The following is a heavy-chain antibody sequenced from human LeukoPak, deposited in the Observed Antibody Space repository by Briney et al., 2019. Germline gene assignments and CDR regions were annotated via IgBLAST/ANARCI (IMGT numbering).Heavy chain of an antibody. Sequence: GGSLRLSCAASGFTFSSYWMSWVRQAPGKGLEWVANIKQDGSEKYYVDSVKGRFTISRDNAKNSLYLQMNGLSAGDTAVYYCARLFNYYYMDVWGKGTTVTVSS. J-gene: IGHJ6*03. CDR1: GFTFSSYW. CDR2: IKQDGSEK. CDR3: ARLFNYYYMDV. V-gene: IGHV3-7*01.